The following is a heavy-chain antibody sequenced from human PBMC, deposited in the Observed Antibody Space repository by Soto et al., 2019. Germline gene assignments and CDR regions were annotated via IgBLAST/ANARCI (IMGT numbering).Heavy chain of an antibody. CDR2: ISAYNGNT. Sequence: GASVKVSCKASGYTFTGYGISWVRQAPGQGLEWMGWISAYNGNTNYAQKLQGRVTMTTDTSTSTAYMELRSLRSDDTAVYYCARDRSFRRWPHDAFDIWGQGTMVTVSS. D-gene: IGHD6-13*01. CDR1: GYTFTGYG. J-gene: IGHJ3*02. CDR3: ARDRSFRRWPHDAFDI. V-gene: IGHV1-18*01.